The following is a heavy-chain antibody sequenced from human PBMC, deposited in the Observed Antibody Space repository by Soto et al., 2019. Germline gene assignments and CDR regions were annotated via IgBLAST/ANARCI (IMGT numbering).Heavy chain of an antibody. CDR2: IYPGDSDT. D-gene: IGHD6-13*01. J-gene: IGHJ3*02. CDR3: ARHRDPLVIAAAGTGAFDI. Sequence: GESLKISCKGSGYSFTSYWIGWVRQMPGKGLEWMGIIYPGDSDTRYSPSFQGQVTISADKSISTAYLQWSSLKASDTAMYYCARHRDPLVIAAAGTGAFDIWGQGTMVTVSS. V-gene: IGHV5-51*01. CDR1: GYSFTSYW.